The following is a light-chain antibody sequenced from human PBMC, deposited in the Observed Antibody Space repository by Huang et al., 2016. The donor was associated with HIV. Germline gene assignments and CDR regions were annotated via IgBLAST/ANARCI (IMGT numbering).Light chain of an antibody. CDR2: AAS. Sequence: ETVLTQSPVTLSVSPWDRASLSCRSSQLVSSHLAWYPRNPGQAPKLLIYAASTRSTGVPAGFSGRGSGTEFTLTISTLQYEDSAVYYCQQYKDFRRTFGPGTRVEIK. CDR1: QLVSSH. CDR3: QQYKDFRRT. V-gene: IGKV3-15*01. J-gene: IGKJ3*01.